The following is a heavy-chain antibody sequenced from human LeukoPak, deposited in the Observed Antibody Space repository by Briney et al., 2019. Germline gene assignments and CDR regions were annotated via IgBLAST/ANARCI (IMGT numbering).Heavy chain of an antibody. CDR2: INHSGST. J-gene: IGHJ5*02. CDR1: GGSFSGYY. CDR3: ARASLYSSSWYTRYNWFDP. V-gene: IGHV4-34*01. Sequence: PSETLSLTCAVYGGSFSGYYWSWIRQPPGSGLEWIGEINHSGSTNYNPSLKSRVTISVDTSKNQFSLQLSSVTAADTAVYYCARASLYSSSWYTRYNWFDPWGQGTLVTVSS. D-gene: IGHD6-13*01.